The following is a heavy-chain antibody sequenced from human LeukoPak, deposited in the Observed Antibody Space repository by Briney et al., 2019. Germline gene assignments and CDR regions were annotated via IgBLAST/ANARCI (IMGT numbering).Heavy chain of an antibody. CDR1: GYTFTGYY. CDR2: INPNSGGT. Sequence: ASVKVSCKASGYTFTGYYMHWVRQAPGQGLEWMGWINPNSGGTNYAQKFQGRVTMTRDTSISTAYMELSRLRSDDTAVYYCARDRRVQGLMWNSKSDGFDIWGQGTMVTVSS. V-gene: IGHV1-2*02. J-gene: IGHJ3*02. CDR3: ARDRRVQGLMWNSKSDGFDI. D-gene: IGHD3-10*01.